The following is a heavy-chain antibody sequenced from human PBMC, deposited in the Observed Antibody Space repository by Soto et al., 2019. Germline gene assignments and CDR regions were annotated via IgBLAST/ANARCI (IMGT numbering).Heavy chain of an antibody. CDR3: ARSAAPRVRGVKRYNWFDP. CDR2: ISAYNGNT. CDR1: GYTFTSYG. V-gene: IGHV1-18*01. J-gene: IGHJ5*02. Sequence: GASVKVSCKASGYTFTSYGMSWVRQAPGQGLEWMGWISAYNGNTNYAQKLQGRVTMTTDTSTSTAYMELRSLRSDDTAVYYCARSAAPRVRGVKRYNWFDPWGQGTLVTVSS. D-gene: IGHD3-10*01.